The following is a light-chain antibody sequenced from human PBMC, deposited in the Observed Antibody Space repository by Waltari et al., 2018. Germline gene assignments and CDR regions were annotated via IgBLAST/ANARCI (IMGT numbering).Light chain of an antibody. Sequence: DIQMTQSPSTLSASVGDRVTITCRTSQGISSWLAWYQQTPGKAPKRLIYQASTLESGVPSRFSGRGSGTELTLTISSLQPDDSATYYCQQYDHYPWTFGQGTKVELK. J-gene: IGKJ1*01. V-gene: IGKV1-5*03. CDR3: QQYDHYPWT. CDR1: QGISSW. CDR2: QAS.